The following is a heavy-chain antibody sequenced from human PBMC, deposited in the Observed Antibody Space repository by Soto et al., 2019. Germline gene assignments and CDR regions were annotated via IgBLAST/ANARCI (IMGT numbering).Heavy chain of an antibody. V-gene: IGHV3-23*01. CDR3: AKAHSSGWRGLEDYYYGMDV. CDR1: GFTFSSYA. D-gene: IGHD6-19*01. Sequence: GGSLRLSCAASGFTFSSYAMSWVRQAPGKGLEWVSAISGSGGSTYYADSVKGRFTISRDNSKNTLYLQMNSLRAEDTAVYYCAKAHSSGWRGLEDYYYGMDVWGQGTTVTVSS. CDR2: ISGSGGST. J-gene: IGHJ6*02.